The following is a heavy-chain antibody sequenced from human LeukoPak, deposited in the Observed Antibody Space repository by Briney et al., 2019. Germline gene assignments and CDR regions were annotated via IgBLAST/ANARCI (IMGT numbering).Heavy chain of an antibody. CDR1: GGSISSGSYY. Sequence: PSQTLSLTCTVSGGSISSGSYYWSWIRQPAGKGLEWIGRIYTSGSTNYNPSLKSRVTISVDTSENQFSLKLSSVTAADTAVYYCARSGWFGEASMLWGQGTLVTVSS. CDR3: ARSGWFGEASML. CDR2: IYTSGST. D-gene: IGHD3-10*01. V-gene: IGHV4-61*02. J-gene: IGHJ4*02.